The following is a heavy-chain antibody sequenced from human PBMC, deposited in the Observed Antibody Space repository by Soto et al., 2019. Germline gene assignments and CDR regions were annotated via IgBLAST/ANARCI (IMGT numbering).Heavy chain of an antibody. J-gene: IGHJ3*02. CDR1: GGSISSGGYY. CDR3: ARAEDYSGAFDI. CDR2: IYYSGST. Sequence: LSLTCTVSGGSISSGGYYWSWIRQHPGKGLEWIGYIYYSGSTYYNPSLKSRVTISVDTSKNQFSLKLSSVTAADTAVYYCARAEDYSGAFDIWGQGTMVTVSS. D-gene: IGHD4-4*01. V-gene: IGHV4-31*03.